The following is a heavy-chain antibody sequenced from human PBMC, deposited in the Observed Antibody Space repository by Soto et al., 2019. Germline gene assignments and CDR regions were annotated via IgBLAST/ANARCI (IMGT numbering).Heavy chain of an antibody. CDR3: ARFLGYSSSFYWENWFDP. V-gene: IGHV1-8*01. Sequence: ASVKVSCKASGYTFTSYDINWVRQATGQGLKRMRLMNPNSSNTGYAQKLQSRVTMTRNTSIRTAYMELSSLRSEDTAVYYCARFLGYSSSFYWENWFDPWGQGTLVTVSS. J-gene: IGHJ5*02. D-gene: IGHD6-13*01. CDR2: MNPNSSNT. CDR1: GYTFTSYD.